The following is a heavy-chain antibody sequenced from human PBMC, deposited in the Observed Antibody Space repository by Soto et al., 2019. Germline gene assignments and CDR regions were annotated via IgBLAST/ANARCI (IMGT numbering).Heavy chain of an antibody. CDR3: ARLGGYVSVGYYYLWDS. CDR2: INHSGST. V-gene: IGHV4-39*01. Sequence: XETLSLTCRVSDGSMNSDSSYWGWIRQPPGKGLEWIGVINHSGSTYHNLSLKGRVTMSVDASRNQFSLKLTSMTAADTAVYYCARLGGYVSVGYYYLWDSWGQGTLVTVSS. J-gene: IGHJ4*02. CDR1: DGSMNSDSSY. D-gene: IGHD3-22*01.